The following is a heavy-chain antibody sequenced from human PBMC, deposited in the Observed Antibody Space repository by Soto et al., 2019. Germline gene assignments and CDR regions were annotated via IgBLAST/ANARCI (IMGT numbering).Heavy chain of an antibody. V-gene: IGHV1-69*13. D-gene: IGHD3-22*01. Sequence: SVKVSCKASGGTFSSYAISWVRQAPGQGLEWMGGIIPIFGTANYAQKFQGRVTITADESTSTAYMELSSLRSEDTAVYYCARVRYHDSSGYLSHFDYWGQGTLVTVSS. CDR3: ARVRYHDSSGYLSHFDY. CDR1: GGTFSSYA. J-gene: IGHJ4*02. CDR2: IIPIFGTA.